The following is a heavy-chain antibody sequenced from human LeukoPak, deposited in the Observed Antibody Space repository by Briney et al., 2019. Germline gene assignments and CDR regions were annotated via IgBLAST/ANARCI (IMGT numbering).Heavy chain of an antibody. J-gene: IGHJ6*02. CDR1: GFSFSFYE. CDR3: ARDGTTVTTNYYYGMDV. V-gene: IGHV3-48*03. Sequence: GGSLRLSCAASGFSFSFYEMNWVRQAPGKGLEWVSHISSSGTTVYYANSVKGRFTISRDNAKNSLLLQMNSLRAEDTAVYYCARDGTTVTTNYYYGMDVWGQGTTVPVSS. D-gene: IGHD4-17*01. CDR2: ISSSGTTV.